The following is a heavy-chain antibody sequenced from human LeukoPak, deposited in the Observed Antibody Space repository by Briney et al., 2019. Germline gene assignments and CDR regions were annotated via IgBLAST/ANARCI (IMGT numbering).Heavy chain of an antibody. V-gene: IGHV3-53*01. CDR2: IYSGGRT. CDR1: GFIVSSNY. D-gene: IGHD3-10*01. J-gene: IGHJ3*02. CDR3: ARGLGRELDGAFDI. Sequence: GGSPRLSCAASGFIVSSNYMSWVRQAPGKGLEWVSAIYSGGRTYYADSVKGRFTISRDNSRNTLYLQMNSLRAEDTAVYYCARGLGRELDGAFDIWGQGTMVTVSS.